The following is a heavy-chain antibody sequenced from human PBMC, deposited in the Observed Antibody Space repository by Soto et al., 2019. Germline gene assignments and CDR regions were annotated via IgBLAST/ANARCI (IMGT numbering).Heavy chain of an antibody. J-gene: IGHJ5*02. CDR1: GGSISSYY. CDR2: IYYSGST. CDR3: GSGYYGSGSYPS. Sequence: PSETLSLTCTVSGGSISSYYWSWIRQPPGKGLEWIGYIYYSGSTNYNPSLKSRVTISVDTSKNQFSLKLSSVTAADTAVYYCGSGYYGSGSYPSWGQGTLVTVSS. D-gene: IGHD3-10*01. V-gene: IGHV4-59*08.